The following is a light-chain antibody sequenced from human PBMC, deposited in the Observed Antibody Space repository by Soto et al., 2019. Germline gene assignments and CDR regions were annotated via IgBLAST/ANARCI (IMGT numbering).Light chain of an antibody. Sequence: ETVLTQSPGTLSLSPGERATLSCRASQSVSNNYLAWLQQKPGQAPKLLIYAASNRATGIPDRCSGSGSGTDFTLTISRLEPEDVAVYYWQQYGSSGTFGQGTRWISN. J-gene: IGKJ1*01. CDR3: QQYGSSGT. V-gene: IGKV3-20*01. CDR2: AAS. CDR1: QSVSNNY.